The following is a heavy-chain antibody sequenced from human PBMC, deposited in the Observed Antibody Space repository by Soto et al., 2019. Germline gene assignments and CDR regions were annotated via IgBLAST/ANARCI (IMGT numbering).Heavy chain of an antibody. CDR1: GCTFSNYW. Sequence: VGSLRLSCAASGCTFSNYWMSWVRQSPGKGLEWVANIKQDGSHKFYVDSVKGRFTMSRDNAKNSLYLQMSSLRAEDTAVYYCARGSSVYESPGDAFDDWCQGTRVTV. V-gene: IGHV3-7*01. CDR3: ARGSSVYESPGDAFDD. J-gene: IGHJ4*02. D-gene: IGHD3-22*01. CDR2: IKQDGSHK.